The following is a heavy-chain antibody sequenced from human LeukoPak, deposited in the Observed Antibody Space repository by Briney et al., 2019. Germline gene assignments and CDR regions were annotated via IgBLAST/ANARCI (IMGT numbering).Heavy chain of an antibody. D-gene: IGHD6-13*01. CDR3: ARDGSLRIAAAGSWFDY. V-gene: IGHV3-21*01. CDR2: ISSSSSYI. J-gene: IGHJ4*02. Sequence: PGGSLRLSCAASGFTFSSYSMNWVRQAPGKGLEWVSSISSSSSYIYYADSVKGRFTISRDNAKNSLHLQMNSLGGEDTAVYYCARDGSLRIAAAGSWFDYWGQGTLVTVSS. CDR1: GFTFSSYS.